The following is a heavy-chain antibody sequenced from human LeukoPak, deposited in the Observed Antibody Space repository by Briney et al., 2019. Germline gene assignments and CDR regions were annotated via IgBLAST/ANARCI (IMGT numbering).Heavy chain of an antibody. CDR3: ARVWIAAPVESSHDY. CDR1: GYTFTGYD. V-gene: IGHV1-18*01. Sequence: ASVKVSCKASGYTFTGYDFSWVRQAPGQGLEWMGWISAYNGNTNYAQKLQGRVTMTTDTSTSTAYMELRSLRSDDTAVYYCARVWIAAPVESSHDYWGQGTLVTVSS. J-gene: IGHJ4*02. D-gene: IGHD6-13*01. CDR2: ISAYNGNT.